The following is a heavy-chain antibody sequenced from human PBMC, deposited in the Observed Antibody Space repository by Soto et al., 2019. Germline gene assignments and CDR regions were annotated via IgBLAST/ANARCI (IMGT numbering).Heavy chain of an antibody. CDR2: IFYSGST. CDR3: ARHKGTVTVYGGGYDSEFDY. CDR1: GGSISTY. D-gene: IGHD5-12*01. J-gene: IGHJ4*02. V-gene: IGHV4-59*08. Sequence: QVRLQESSPGLVKPSETLSLTCTVSGGSISTYWSWIRQPPGKGLEWLGYIFYSGSTNYYPSLKSRVTISVDTSKNQFSLKLHSVTAADTAVYYCARHKGTVTVYGGGYDSEFDYSGQGILVTVSS.